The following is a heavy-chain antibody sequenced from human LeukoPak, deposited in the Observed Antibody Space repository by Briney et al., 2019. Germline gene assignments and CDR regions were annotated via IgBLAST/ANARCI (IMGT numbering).Heavy chain of an antibody. CDR3: ARDIAVAGNYFDY. Sequence: GGSLRLSCAAPGFTFSYYWMHWVRQAPGKGLVWVSRINSDGSSASYADSVKGRFTISRDNAKNTLYLQMNSLRAEDTAVYYCARDIAVAGNYFDYWGQGTLVTVSS. J-gene: IGHJ4*02. V-gene: IGHV3-74*01. D-gene: IGHD6-19*01. CDR2: INSDGSSA. CDR1: GFTFSYYW.